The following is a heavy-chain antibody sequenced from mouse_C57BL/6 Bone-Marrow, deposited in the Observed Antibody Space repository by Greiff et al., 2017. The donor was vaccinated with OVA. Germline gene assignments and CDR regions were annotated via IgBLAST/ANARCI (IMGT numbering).Heavy chain of an antibody. J-gene: IGHJ3*01. V-gene: IGHV8-12*01. CDR2: IYWDDDK. CDR1: GFSLSTSGMG. Sequence: QVTLKESGPGILQSSQTLSLTCSFSGFSLSTSGMGVSWIRQPSGKGLEWLAHIYWDDDKRYNPSLKSRLTISKDTSRNKVFLKITSVDTADTATYYCARRDDYDEAWFAYWGQGTLVTVSA. D-gene: IGHD2-4*01. CDR3: ARRDDYDEAWFAY.